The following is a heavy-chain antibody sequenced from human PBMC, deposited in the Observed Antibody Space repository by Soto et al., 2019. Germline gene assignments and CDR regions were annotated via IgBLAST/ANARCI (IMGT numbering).Heavy chain of an antibody. J-gene: IGHJ5*02. D-gene: IGHD6-13*01. CDR1: GGSISSYC. CDR3: ARLRVAAEAYWFDP. V-gene: IGHV4-59*08. CDR2: IYYSGST. Sequence: SETLSLTCTVSGGSISSYCWSWIRQPPGKGLEWIGYIYYSGSTNYNPSLKSRVTISVDTSKNQFSLKLSSVTAADTAVYYCARLRVAAEAYWFDPWGQGTLVTVS.